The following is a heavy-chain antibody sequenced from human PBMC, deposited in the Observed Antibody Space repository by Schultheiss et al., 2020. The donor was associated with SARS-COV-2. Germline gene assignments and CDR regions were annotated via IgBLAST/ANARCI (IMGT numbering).Heavy chain of an antibody. J-gene: IGHJ4*02. D-gene: IGHD3-10*01. CDR2: IRDKAHGGAI. CDR1: GFRFSDST. CDR3: TTGVTMVRGVMRS. Sequence: GESLKISCTTSGFRFSDSTMNWVRQAPGKGLEWVGLIRDKAHGGAIEYVASVKGRFTISRDDSVGIAYLQMNSLKTEDTAVYYCTTGVTMVRGVMRSWGQGTLVTVSS. V-gene: IGHV3-49*04.